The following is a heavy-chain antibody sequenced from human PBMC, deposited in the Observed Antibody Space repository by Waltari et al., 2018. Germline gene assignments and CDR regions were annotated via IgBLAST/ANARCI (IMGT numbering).Heavy chain of an antibody. D-gene: IGHD2-15*01. Sequence: QLQLQESGPGLANSSGTLSLTCTLSGDSMSSCDWWSWVRQTPEKGLEWFGQIQRSGRTHYNPSFESRVTISIDTSKNQFSLKVTSTTAADTAVYYCARDRGRGIYLDSWGRGTLVTVSP. J-gene: IGHJ4*02. CDR3: ARDRGRGIYLDS. CDR2: IQRSGRT. CDR1: GDSMSSCDW. V-gene: IGHV4-4*02.